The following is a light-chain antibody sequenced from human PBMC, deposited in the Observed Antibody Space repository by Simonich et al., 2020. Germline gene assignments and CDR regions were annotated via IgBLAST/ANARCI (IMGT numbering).Light chain of an antibody. Sequence: EIVLTQSPGTLSLSPGASATLSCRASQSVGSSYLAWYQQKPGLAPRLLIYDASSRSTGIPDRVSGSGSGTDFTLTISRLEPEDFAVYYCQQYGSSRTFGQGTKVEIK. J-gene: IGKJ1*01. V-gene: IGKV3-20*01. CDR1: QSVGSSY. CDR3: QQYGSSRT. CDR2: DAS.